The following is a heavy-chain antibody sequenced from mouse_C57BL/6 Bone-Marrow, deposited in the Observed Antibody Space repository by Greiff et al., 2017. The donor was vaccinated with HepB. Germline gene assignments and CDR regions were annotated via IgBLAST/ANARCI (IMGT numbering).Heavy chain of an antibody. CDR1: GYAFTNYL. CDR2: INPGSGGT. J-gene: IGHJ3*01. V-gene: IGHV1-54*01. Sequence: VQLQQSGAELVRPGTSVKVSCKASGYAFTNYLIEWVKQRPGQGLKWIGVINPGSGGTNYNEKFKGKATLTADKSSSTAYMQLSSLTSEDSAVYFCARGRNWSTTVVARGFAYWGQGTLVTVSA. CDR3: ARGRNWSTTVVARGFAY. D-gene: IGHD1-1*01.